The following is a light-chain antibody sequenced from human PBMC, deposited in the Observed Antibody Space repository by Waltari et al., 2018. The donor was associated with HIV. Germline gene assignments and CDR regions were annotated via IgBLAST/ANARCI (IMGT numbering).Light chain of an antibody. V-gene: IGLV1-44*01. CDR1: RSNIGSNS. J-gene: IGLJ2*01. Sequence: QSVLTQPPSASGTAGQRVTISCSGRRSNIGSNSVTWYQQVPGAAPPLLTYNNNHRPSGVPDRFSGSKSGTSASLAISGLQSDDEADYYCAAWDDDLNGLFGGGTKLTVL. CDR3: AAWDDDLNGL. CDR2: NNN.